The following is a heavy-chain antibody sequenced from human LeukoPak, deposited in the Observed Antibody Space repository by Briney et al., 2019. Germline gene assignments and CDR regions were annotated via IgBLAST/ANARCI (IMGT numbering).Heavy chain of an antibody. CDR1: GFTFSSYW. CDR3: ARTSSDSSGYYLGDY. D-gene: IGHD3-22*01. Sequence: PGGSLRLSCVVSGFTFSSYWMSWVRQAPGKGLEWVANIKPDGSDEYYVDSVKGRFTISRDNAKNSLHLQMNSLRAEDTAVYYCARTSSDSSGYYLGDYWGQGTLVTVSS. CDR2: IKPDGSDE. V-gene: IGHV3-7*01. J-gene: IGHJ4*02.